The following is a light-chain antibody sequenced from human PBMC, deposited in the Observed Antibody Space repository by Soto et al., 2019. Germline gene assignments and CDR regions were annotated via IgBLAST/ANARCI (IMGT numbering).Light chain of an antibody. Sequence: ENELTQSPGTQSVSAGESVTLSCRATQSVSSCYLAWYQQKPGQAPRLLIYGGAIMATGLPYRFSGSGSGTDFTLSISRLEPEDFAVYYCQQYISQPYTFGQGTKLEIK. V-gene: IGKV3-20*01. CDR2: GGA. J-gene: IGKJ2*01. CDR3: QQYISQPYT. CDR1: QSVSSCY.